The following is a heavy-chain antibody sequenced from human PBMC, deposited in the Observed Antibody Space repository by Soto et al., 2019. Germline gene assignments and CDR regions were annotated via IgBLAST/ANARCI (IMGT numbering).Heavy chain of an antibody. CDR1: GYSIDND. J-gene: IGHJ5*02. CDR3: AKHYYSILTGYLYCFAP. V-gene: IGHV4-59*01. D-gene: IGHD3-9*01. Sequence: GYSIDNDWSWIRQPPGKGMEWLGYIYYSGSTNYSPSLKSRVTISVDTSKNQFSLKLSSVTAADPAVYYCAKHYYSILTGYLYCFAPLRQRTLVTVSS. CDR2: IYYSGST.